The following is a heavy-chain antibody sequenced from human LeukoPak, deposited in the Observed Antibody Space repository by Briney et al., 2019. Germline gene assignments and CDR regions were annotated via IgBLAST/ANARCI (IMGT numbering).Heavy chain of an antibody. CDR2: IKEDGSEK. CDR1: GFTFSTYN. V-gene: IGHV3-7*03. Sequence: GGSLRLSCEASGFTFSTYNMHWVRQAPGKGLEWVANIKEDGSEKYYVDSVKGRFIISRDNAKNSLYLHMNDLRAEDTAVYYCARDPGDRAIDRWFDPWGQGTLVIVPS. J-gene: IGHJ5*02. D-gene: IGHD5-18*01. CDR3: ARDPGDRAIDRWFDP.